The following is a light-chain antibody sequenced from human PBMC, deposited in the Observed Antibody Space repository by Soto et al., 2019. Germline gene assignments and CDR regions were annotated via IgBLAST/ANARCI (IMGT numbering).Light chain of an antibody. CDR1: SSDVGGYNH. CDR2: DNN. CDR3: GAWDSSLTAVV. Sequence: QSALTQPASLSGSPGQSITISCTGTSSDVGGYNHVSWYQQYPGKAPKLLIYDNNKRPSGIPDRFSGSKSGTSATLGITGLQTGDDADYYCGAWDSSLTAVVFGGGTKVTVL. J-gene: IGLJ3*02. V-gene: IGLV1-51*01.